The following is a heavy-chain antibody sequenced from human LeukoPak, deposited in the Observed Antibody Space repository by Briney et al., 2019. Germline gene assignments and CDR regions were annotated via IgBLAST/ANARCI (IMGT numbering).Heavy chain of an antibody. V-gene: IGHV1-46*01. D-gene: IGHD2-15*01. Sequence: AASVKLSCKASGYTFTSSYIHWVRQAPGQGLEWMGKINPSGGSTNYAQKFQGRVTMTRDTSTSTVYLELSSLRSDDTAVYYCARGGSIAVVVAPAPNPFDIWGQGTFVTVSS. J-gene: IGHJ3*02. CDR3: ARGGSIAVVVAPAPNPFDI. CDR2: INPSGGST. CDR1: GYTFTSSY.